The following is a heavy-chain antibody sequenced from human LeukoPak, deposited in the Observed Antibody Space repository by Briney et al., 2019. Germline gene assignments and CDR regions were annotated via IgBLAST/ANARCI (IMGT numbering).Heavy chain of an antibody. CDR2: IYYSGST. Sequence: PSETLSLTCTVSGGSISSYYWSWIRQPPGKGLEWIGYIYYSGSTNYNPSLKSRVTISVDTSKNQFSLKLSSVTAADTAVYYCASQITMVRGGYYLDYWGQGTLVTVSS. CDR3: ASQITMVRGGYYLDY. J-gene: IGHJ4*02. CDR1: GGSISSYY. D-gene: IGHD3-10*01. V-gene: IGHV4-59*08.